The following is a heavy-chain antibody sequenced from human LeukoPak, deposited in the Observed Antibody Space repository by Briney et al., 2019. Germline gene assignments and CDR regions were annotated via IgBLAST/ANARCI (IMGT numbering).Heavy chain of an antibody. CDR3: AKDSELEDGDYGYDY. CDR1: GFTFSSYG. V-gene: IGHV3-33*06. CDR2: IWYDGSNK. Sequence: PGGSLRLSCAASGFTFSSYGMHWVRQAPGKGLEWVAVIWYDGSNKYYADSVKGRFTISRDNSKNTLYLQMNSLRAEDTAVYYCAKDSELEDGDYGYDYWGQGTLVTVSS. J-gene: IGHJ4*02. D-gene: IGHD4-17*01.